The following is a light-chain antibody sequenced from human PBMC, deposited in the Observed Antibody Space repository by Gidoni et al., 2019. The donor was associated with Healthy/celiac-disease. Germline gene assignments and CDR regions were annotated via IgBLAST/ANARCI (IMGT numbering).Light chain of an antibody. Sequence: DIQMTQPPSSLSASVGDRVTITCRASQSISSYLNWYQQKPGKAPKLLIYAASSLQSGVPSRFSGSGSGTDFTLTISSLQPEDFATYYCQQSYSTVLTFGGGTKVEIK. CDR3: QQSYSTVLT. J-gene: IGKJ4*01. V-gene: IGKV1-39*01. CDR2: AAS. CDR1: QSISSY.